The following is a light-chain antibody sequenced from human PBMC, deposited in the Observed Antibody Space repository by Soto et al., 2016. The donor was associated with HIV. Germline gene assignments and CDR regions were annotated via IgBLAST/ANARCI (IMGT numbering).Light chain of an antibody. CDR3: QQYNSYYT. CDR1: HGINNY. V-gene: IGKV1-5*03. Sequence: DIQMTQSPSSLSASVGDRVTITCQASHGINNYLNWYQQKPGKAPKLLIYKASSLESGVPSRFSGSGSGTEFTLTISSLQPDDFATYYCQQYNSYYTFGQGTKLEIK. J-gene: IGKJ2*01. CDR2: KAS.